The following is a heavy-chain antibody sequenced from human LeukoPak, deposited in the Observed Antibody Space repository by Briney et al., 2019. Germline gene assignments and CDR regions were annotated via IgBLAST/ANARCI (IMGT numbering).Heavy chain of an antibody. CDR3: ARALRARDAFDI. CDR1: GYTFTGYY. Sequence: ASVKVSCKASGYTFTGYYMHWVRQAPGQGLEWMGRINPNSGGTNYAQKFQGRVTMNRDTYISTAYMELSRLRSDDTAVYYCARALRARDAFDIWGQGTMVTVSS. D-gene: IGHD3-16*01. CDR2: INPNSGGT. V-gene: IGHV1-2*06. J-gene: IGHJ3*02.